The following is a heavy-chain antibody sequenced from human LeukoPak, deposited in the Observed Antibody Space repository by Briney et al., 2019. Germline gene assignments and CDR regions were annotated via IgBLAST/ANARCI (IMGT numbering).Heavy chain of an antibody. CDR2: IIPIFGTA. J-gene: IGHJ5*02. V-gene: IGHV1-69*13. D-gene: IGHD6-19*01. CDR3: ARDVSSGWYWFDP. Sequence: SVKVSCKASGGTFSSYAISWVRQAPGQGREWMGGIIPIFGTANYAQKFQGRVTITADESTSTAYMELSSLRSEDTAVYYCARDVSSGWYWFDPWGQGTLVTVSS. CDR1: GGTFSSYA.